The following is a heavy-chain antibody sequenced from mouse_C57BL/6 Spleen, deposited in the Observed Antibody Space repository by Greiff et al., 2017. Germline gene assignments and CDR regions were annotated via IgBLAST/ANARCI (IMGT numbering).Heavy chain of an antibody. Sequence: VQLQQPGAELVMPGASVKLSCKASGYTFTSYWMHWVKQRPGQGLEWIGEIDPSDSYTNYNQKFKGKSTLTVDKSSSTAYMQLSSLTSEDSAVYYGASPGHYGSYAYWGQGTLVTVSA. CDR2: IDPSDSYT. D-gene: IGHD1-1*01. J-gene: IGHJ3*01. CDR3: ASPGHYGSYAY. CDR1: GYTFTSYW. V-gene: IGHV1-69*01.